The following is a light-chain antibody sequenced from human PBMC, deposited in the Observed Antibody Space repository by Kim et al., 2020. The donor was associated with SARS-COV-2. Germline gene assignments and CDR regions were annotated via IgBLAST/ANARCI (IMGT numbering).Light chain of an antibody. J-gene: IGKJ1*01. CDR1: QSVSSSY. Sequence: PGERATLSCRASQSVSSSYLAWYQLKRGRAPRLLIYDASSRATGIPDRFSGSGSGTDFTLTISRLEPEDFALYYCQQYGSSPWTFGQGTKVDIK. CDR3: QQYGSSPWT. V-gene: IGKV3-20*01. CDR2: DAS.